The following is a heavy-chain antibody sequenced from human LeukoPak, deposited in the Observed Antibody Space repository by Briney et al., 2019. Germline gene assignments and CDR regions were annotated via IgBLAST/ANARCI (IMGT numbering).Heavy chain of an antibody. CDR1: GFTFSSYA. CDR2: ISGSGGST. D-gene: IGHD3-16*01. V-gene: IGHV3-23*01. CDR3: ARVLIVDDYVWGSSYFDY. J-gene: IGHJ4*02. Sequence: TGGSLRLSCAASGFTFSSYAMSWVRQAPGKGLEWVSAISGSGGSTYYADSVKGRFTISRDNSKNTLYLQMNSLRAEDTAVYYCARVLIVDDYVWGSSYFDYWGQGTLVTVSS.